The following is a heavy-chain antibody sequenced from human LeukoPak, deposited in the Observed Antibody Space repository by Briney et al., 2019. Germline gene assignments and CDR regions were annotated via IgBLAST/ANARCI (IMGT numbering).Heavy chain of an antibody. CDR3: ARADGSRGSGNSY. Sequence: SETLSLTCAVSGGSLSSSNWWSWVRQPPGKGLEWIGEIYHSGSTNYNPSLKSRVTISVDKSKNQFSLKLSSVTAADTAVYYCARADGSRGSGNSYWGQGTLVTVSS. CDR1: GGSLSSSNW. CDR2: IYHSGST. V-gene: IGHV4-4*02. J-gene: IGHJ4*02. D-gene: IGHD3-10*01.